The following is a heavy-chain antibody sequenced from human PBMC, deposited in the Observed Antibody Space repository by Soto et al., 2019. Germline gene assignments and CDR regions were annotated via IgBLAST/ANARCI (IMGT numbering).Heavy chain of an antibody. Sequence: GSLRLSCAASGFTFSSYAMIWVRQAPGKGLEWVSSISGGGDSTYYADSVQGRFTISRDNSKNTLYLLMNSLRAEDTAVYYCARKPLYVRTYWGQGTLVTVTS. D-gene: IGHD2-2*02. CDR1: GFTFSSYA. V-gene: IGHV3-23*01. CDR3: ARKPLYVRTY. CDR2: ISGGGDST. J-gene: IGHJ4*02.